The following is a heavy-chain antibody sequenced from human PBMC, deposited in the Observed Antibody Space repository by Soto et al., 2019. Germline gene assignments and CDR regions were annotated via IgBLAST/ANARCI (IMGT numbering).Heavy chain of an antibody. CDR2: IYHSGST. CDR1: GGSISSNNW. Sequence: PSETLSLTCTVSGGSISSNNWWSWVRQPPGKGLEWIGEIYHSGSTNYNPSLKSRVIISVDTSKNQFSLRLSSVTAADTAVYYCARYIAASGTYYLDFWGQGTLVTDSS. CDR3: ARYIAASGTYYLDF. V-gene: IGHV4-4*02. J-gene: IGHJ4*02. D-gene: IGHD6-13*01.